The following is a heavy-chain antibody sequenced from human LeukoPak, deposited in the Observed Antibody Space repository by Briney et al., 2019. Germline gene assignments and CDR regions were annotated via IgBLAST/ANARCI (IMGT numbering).Heavy chain of an antibody. CDR1: GGSISSGSYY. J-gene: IGHJ5*02. D-gene: IGHD3-10*01. CDR2: IYTSGST. CDR3: ARGGYGSGSYYSYWFDP. V-gene: IGHV4-61*02. Sequence: SETLSLTCTVSGGSISSGSYYWSWIRQPAGKGLEWIGRIYTSGSTNYNPSLKSRVTMSVDTSKNQFSLKLSSVTAADTAVYYCARGGYGSGSYYSYWFDPWGQGTLVTVSS.